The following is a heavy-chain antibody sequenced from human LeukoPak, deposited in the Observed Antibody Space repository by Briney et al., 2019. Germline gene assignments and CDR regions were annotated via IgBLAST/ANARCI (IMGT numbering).Heavy chain of an antibody. CDR1: GFTFSSYS. CDR3: ARGGLQWLVLDY. D-gene: IGHD6-19*01. J-gene: IGHJ4*02. V-gene: IGHV3-21*01. CDR2: ISSSSSYI. Sequence: PGRSLRLSCAASGFTFSSYSMNWVRQAPGKGLEWVSSISSSSSYIYYADSVKGRFTISRDNAKNSLYLQMNSLRAEDTAVYYCARGGLQWLVLDYWGQGTLVTVSS.